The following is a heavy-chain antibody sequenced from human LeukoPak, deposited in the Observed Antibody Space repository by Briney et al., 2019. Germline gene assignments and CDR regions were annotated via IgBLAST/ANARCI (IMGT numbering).Heavy chain of an antibody. V-gene: IGHV4-59*08. Sequence: SETPSLTCTVSGGSISSYYLSWIRQPPGKGLEWIGYIYYSGSSNKKQSLKRRVTLSVDPSKNHFSQKLRSLTAADPAVYYCARHLSDRSGWYLGSQRPSKLDPWGQGPLVPVSS. CDR3: ARHLSDRSGWYLGSQRPSKLDP. D-gene: IGHD6-13*01. CDR2: IYYSGSS. J-gene: IGHJ5*02. CDR1: GGSISSYY.